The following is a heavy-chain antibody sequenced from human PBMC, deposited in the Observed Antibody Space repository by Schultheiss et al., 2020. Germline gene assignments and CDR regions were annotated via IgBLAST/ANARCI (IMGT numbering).Heavy chain of an antibody. V-gene: IGHV5-51*01. CDR1: GYSFTSYW. J-gene: IGHJ6*04. Sequence: GESLKISCKGSGYSFTSYWIGWVRQMPGKGLEWMGIIYPGDSDTRYSPSFQGHVTISADKSISTAYLQWSSLKASDTAMYYCARHYCSGGSCYYYAMDVWGKGTTVSGYS. CDR2: IYPGDSDT. CDR3: ARHYCSGGSCYYYAMDV. D-gene: IGHD2-15*01.